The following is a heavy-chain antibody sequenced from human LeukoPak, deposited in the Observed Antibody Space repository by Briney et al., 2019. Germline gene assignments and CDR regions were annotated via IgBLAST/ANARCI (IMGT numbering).Heavy chain of an antibody. CDR2: INSDGSST. CDR1: GFTFSSYW. Sequence: PGGSLRLSCAASGFTFSSYWMHWVRQAPGKGLVWVSRINSDGSSTSYADSVKGRFTISRDNAKNTLYLQMNSLRAEDTAVYYCATRGYSYGYVGYYYYMDVWGKGTTVTISS. D-gene: IGHD5-18*01. V-gene: IGHV3-74*01. CDR3: ATRGYSYGYVGYYYYMDV. J-gene: IGHJ6*03.